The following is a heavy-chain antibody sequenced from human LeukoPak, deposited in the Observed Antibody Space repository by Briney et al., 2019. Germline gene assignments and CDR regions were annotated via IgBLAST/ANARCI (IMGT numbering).Heavy chain of an antibody. J-gene: IGHJ4*02. CDR1: GYTFSIYY. D-gene: IGHD2-21*02. CDR2: INPRGGST. CDR3: ARSRLLLDY. Sequence: ASVKVSCKASGYTFSIYYMHWVRQAPGQGLEWMGIINPRGGSTSYAQKFQGRVTMTGDTSTSTVYMELSSLRSEGTAVYYCARSRLLLDYWGQGTLVTVSS. V-gene: IGHV1-46*01.